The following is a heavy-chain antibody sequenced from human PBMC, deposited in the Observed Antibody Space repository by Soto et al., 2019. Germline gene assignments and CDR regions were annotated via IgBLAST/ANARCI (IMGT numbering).Heavy chain of an antibody. CDR1: GFSISSGTYY. CDR2: IYYSGNT. Sequence: SETLSLTCTVSGFSISSGTYYWGWVRQSPGKGLEWIGTIYYSGNTYYKPSLKSRVTISIDTSKNQFSLKLNSVTAADTAVHFCARHGRTSGSFSTSSVRTEFDYWSQGSLVTVSS. J-gene: IGHJ4*02. D-gene: IGHD6-6*01. CDR3: ARHGRTSGSFSTSSVRTEFDY. V-gene: IGHV4-39*01.